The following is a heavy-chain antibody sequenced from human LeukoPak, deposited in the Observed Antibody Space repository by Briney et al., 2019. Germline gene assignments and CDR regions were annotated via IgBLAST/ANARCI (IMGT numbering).Heavy chain of an antibody. CDR2: ISAYNGNT. CDR1: GYTFTSYG. D-gene: IGHD3-10*01. J-gene: IGHJ5*02. V-gene: IGHV1-18*01. CDR3: ARVLAPSMVRGVGFDP. Sequence: ALVKVSCKASGYTFTSYGISWVRQAPGQGLEWMGWISAYNGNTNYAQKLQGRVTMTTDTSTSTAYMELRSLRSDDTAVYYCARVLAPSMVRGVGFDPWGQGTLVTVSS.